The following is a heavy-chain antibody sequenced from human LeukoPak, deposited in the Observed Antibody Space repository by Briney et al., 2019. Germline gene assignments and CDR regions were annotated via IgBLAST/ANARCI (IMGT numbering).Heavy chain of an antibody. Sequence: PAGTLCLTCAASGFTISSSYFYWGCLRPPPGQGRVAFVNIYYSRNTYYSPSLTRRATPSVNTSKNQFSQKMSLMTAATTAVYYWARAHSIASYHYGVDVWGQGTTVTVSS. D-gene: IGHD6-13*01. CDR1: GFTISSSYFY. CDR3: ARAHSIASYHYGVDV. V-gene: IGHV4-39*07. J-gene: IGHJ6*02. CDR2: IYYSRNT.